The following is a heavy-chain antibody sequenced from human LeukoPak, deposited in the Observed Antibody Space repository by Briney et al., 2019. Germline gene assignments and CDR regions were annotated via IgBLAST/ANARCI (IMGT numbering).Heavy chain of an antibody. Sequence: PGGSLRLSCAASGFTFSNFAMNWVRQAPGKGLEWVAVIWYDGSNKYYADSVKGRFTISRDNSKNTLYLQMNSLRAEDTAVYYCEGYSSGNDYWGQGTPVTVSS. D-gene: IGHD6-19*01. CDR2: IWYDGSNK. CDR3: EGYSSGNDY. V-gene: IGHV3-33*08. J-gene: IGHJ4*02. CDR1: GFTFSNFA.